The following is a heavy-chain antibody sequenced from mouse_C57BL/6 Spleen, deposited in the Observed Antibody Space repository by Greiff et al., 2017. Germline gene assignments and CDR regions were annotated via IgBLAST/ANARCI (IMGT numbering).Heavy chain of an antibody. CDR3: ARSAGLRRFAY. D-gene: IGHD2-4*01. Sequence: EVKLMESGPELVKPGASVKISCKASGYSFTDYNMNWVKQSNGKGLEWIGVINPNYGTTSYNQSFKGKATLTVDKSSSTAYMQLHSLTSEYSAVYYSARSAGLRRFAYWGQGPLVTVSA. CDR1: GYSFTDYN. CDR2: INPNYGTT. V-gene: IGHV1-39*01. J-gene: IGHJ3*01.